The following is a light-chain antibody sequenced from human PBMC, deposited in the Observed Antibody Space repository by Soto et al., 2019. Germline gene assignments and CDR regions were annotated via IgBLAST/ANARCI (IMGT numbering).Light chain of an antibody. J-gene: IGLJ1*01. CDR2: EVT. V-gene: IGLV2-23*02. Sequence: QSALTQPASVSGAPGQSITISCTGTSSDIGSYDLVSWYQQYPGKAPKLIIYEVTKRPSGVSNRFSGSKSANTASLTISGLQAEDEADYYCCSYAGSGLYVFGSGTKVTVL. CDR3: CSYAGSGLYV. CDR1: SSDIGSYDL.